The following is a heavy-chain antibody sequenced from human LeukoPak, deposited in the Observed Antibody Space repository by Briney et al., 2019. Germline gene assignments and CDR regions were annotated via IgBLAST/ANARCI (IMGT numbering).Heavy chain of an antibody. CDR2: IYYSGST. D-gene: IGHD5-12*01. V-gene: IGHV4-39*01. Sequence: KASETLSLTCTVSGGSISSSSYYWGWIRQPPGKGLEWIGSIYYSGSTYYNPSPKSRVTISVDTSRNQFSLKLSSVTAADTAVYYCARRRGSYDDAFDIWGQGTMVTVSS. CDR1: GGSISSSSYY. J-gene: IGHJ3*02. CDR3: ARRRGSYDDAFDI.